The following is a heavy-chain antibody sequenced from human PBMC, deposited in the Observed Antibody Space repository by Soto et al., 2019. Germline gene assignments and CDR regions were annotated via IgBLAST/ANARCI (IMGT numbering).Heavy chain of an antibody. V-gene: IGHV1-46*01. J-gene: IGHJ4*02. CDR1: GYTFTSYY. CDR3: ARDTIVVVPAAKNGLRYFDY. CDR2: INPSGGST. Sequence: ASVKVSCKASGYTFTSYYMHWVRQAPGQGLEWMGIINPSGGSTSYAQKFQGRVTMTRDTSTSTVYMELSSMRSEDTAVYYCARDTIVVVPAAKNGLRYFDYWRQGTLVTVSS. D-gene: IGHD2-2*01.